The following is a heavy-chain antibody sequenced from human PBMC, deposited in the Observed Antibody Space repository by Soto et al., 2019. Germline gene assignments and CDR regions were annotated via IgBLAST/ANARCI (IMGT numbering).Heavy chain of an antibody. CDR1: GFTFSSYA. D-gene: IGHD6-13*01. CDR3: ARGSSSWEQWLASEEDY. CDR2: ISYDGSNK. V-gene: IGHV3-30-3*01. Sequence: QVQLVESGGGEVQPGRSLRLSCAASGFTFSSYAMHWVRQAPGKGLEWVAVISYDGSNKYYADSVKGRFTISRDNSKNTLHLQMNSLRAEDTAVYYCARGSSSWEQWLASEEDYWGQGTLVTVSS. J-gene: IGHJ4*02.